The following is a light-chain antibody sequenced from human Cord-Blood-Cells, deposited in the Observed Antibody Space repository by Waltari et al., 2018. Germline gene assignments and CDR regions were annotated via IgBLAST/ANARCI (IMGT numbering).Light chain of an antibody. J-gene: IGKJ3*01. CDR2: DAS. Sequence: EILLAQSPATLSLSPGERATLSCRASQSVSSYLAWYQQKPGQAPRLLIYDASNRATGIPARFSGSGPVTDFTLTISSLEPEDFAVYYCQQRSNWHTFGPGTKVDIK. CDR3: QQRSNWHT. V-gene: IGKV3D-11*02. CDR1: QSVSSY.